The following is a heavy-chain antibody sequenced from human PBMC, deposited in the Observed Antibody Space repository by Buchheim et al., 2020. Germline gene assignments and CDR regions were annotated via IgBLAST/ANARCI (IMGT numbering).Heavy chain of an antibody. J-gene: IGHJ6*02. Sequence: EVQLVESGGGLVQPGGSLRLSCAASRFTFSSYWMSWVRQAPGKGLEWVANIKQDGSEKYYVDSVKGRFTISRDNAKNSLYLQMNSLRAEDTAVYYCARRNHYYYGMDVWGQGTT. D-gene: IGHD1-14*01. CDR2: IKQDGSEK. CDR3: ARRNHYYYGMDV. V-gene: IGHV3-7*01. CDR1: RFTFSSYW.